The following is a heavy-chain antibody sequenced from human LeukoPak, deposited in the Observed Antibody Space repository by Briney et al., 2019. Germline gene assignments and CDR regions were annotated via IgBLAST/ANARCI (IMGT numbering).Heavy chain of an antibody. CDR1: GGSISSSSNY. J-gene: IGHJ4*02. CDR2: ISYSGST. CDR3: ARITPYSGSPLGDY. Sequence: SGTLSLTCTVSGGSISSSSNYWGWIRQPPGKGLEWIGTISYSGSTYYNPSLKTRVTISVDTSKNQFSLKLTSVTAADTAMYYCARITPYSGSPLGDYWGQGTLVTVSS. V-gene: IGHV4-39*01. D-gene: IGHD1-26*01.